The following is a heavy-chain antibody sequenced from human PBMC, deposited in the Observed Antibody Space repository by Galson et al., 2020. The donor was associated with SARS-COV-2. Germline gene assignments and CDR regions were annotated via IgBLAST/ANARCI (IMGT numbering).Heavy chain of an antibody. CDR2: IYHSGST. CDR1: GGSISSGGYS. V-gene: IGHV4-30-2*01. D-gene: IGHD3-9*01. J-gene: IGHJ5*02. Sequence: SETLSLTCAVSGGSISSGGYSWIWIRQPPGKGLEWIGYIYHSGSTYYNPSLKSRVTISVDRSKNHFSLKLSSVTAADTAVYYCARSTYDIVGPSWFDPWGQGTLVTVSS. CDR3: ARSTYDIVGPSWFDP.